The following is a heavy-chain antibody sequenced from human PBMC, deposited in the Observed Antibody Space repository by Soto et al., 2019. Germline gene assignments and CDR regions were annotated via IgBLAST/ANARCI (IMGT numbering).Heavy chain of an antibody. V-gene: IGHV3-30*18. CDR2: ISYDGSNQ. CDR1: GFTFNIYG. Sequence: GGSLRLSCAASGFTFNIYGMHWVRQAPDKGLEWVALISYDGSNQYYADSVKGRFTISRDNSKNTLFLQMNSLRADDTTVYYCAKDQASGQGSFDSWGQGTLVTVSS. J-gene: IGHJ4*02. CDR3: AKDQASGQGSFDS.